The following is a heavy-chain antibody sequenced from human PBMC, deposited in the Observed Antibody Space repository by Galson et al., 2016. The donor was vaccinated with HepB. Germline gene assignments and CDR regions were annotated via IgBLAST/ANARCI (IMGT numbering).Heavy chain of an antibody. D-gene: IGHD4/OR15-4a*01. Sequence: SLRLSCAASGFSFSNSGMSWVRQAPGRGLEWVSGITRSGDATHYADSVKGRFTISRDNSKNTLYLQMNSLRAEDTAVYYCAKVSRRDYALPYFDYWGQGTLVTVSS. V-gene: IGHV3-23*01. J-gene: IGHJ4*02. CDR3: AKVSRRDYALPYFDY. CDR2: ITRSGDAT. CDR1: GFSFSNSG.